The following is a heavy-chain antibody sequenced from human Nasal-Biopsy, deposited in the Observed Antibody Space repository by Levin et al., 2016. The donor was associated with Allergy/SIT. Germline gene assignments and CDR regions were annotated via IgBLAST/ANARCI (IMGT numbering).Heavy chain of an antibody. D-gene: IGHD1-1*01. Sequence: ASVKVSCKASGYIFTAYTMHWVRQAPGQGLEWLGYINAGDGDTKYSQKLQGRVTFMRDTSASTAYMEMTRLTSEDTAVYFCARDRHSTTSFYGDFFDSWGQGTLVTVSS. CDR2: INAGDGDT. J-gene: IGHJ4*02. CDR1: GYIFTAYT. CDR3: ARDRHSTTSFYGDFFDS. V-gene: IGHV1-3*01.